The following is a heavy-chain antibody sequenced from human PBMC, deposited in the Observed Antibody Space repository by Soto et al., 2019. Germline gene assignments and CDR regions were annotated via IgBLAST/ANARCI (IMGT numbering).Heavy chain of an antibody. CDR2: ISYGGSV. CDR3: ARQIRKGTTMRGVDY. Sequence: QLQLQESGPGLVKPSETLSLTCSVSGDSLTSSRYYWGWIRQPPGRRLEWIGAISYGGSVYYNPSLNSRVTPSVDTSKSQFSLKLASVTAADTAIYYCARQIRKGTTMRGVDYWGQGILVTVSS. J-gene: IGHJ4*02. D-gene: IGHD4-4*01. V-gene: IGHV4-39*01. CDR1: GDSLTSSRYY.